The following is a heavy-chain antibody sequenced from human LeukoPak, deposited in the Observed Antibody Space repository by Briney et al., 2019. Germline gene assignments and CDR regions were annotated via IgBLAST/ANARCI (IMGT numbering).Heavy chain of an antibody. Sequence: GGSLRPSCAASGFTFSSYAMNCARQAPGKWRDWLSAISDMGGGTYYADSVKGRFAIYRDNSKNTLYLQMNSLRAEDTAVYFCAKDPNSVATPGPFDYWGQGTLVTVSS. CDR2: ISDMGGGT. CDR3: AKDPNSVATPGPFDY. CDR1: GFTFSSYA. J-gene: IGHJ4*02. V-gene: IGHV3-23*01. D-gene: IGHD5-12*01.